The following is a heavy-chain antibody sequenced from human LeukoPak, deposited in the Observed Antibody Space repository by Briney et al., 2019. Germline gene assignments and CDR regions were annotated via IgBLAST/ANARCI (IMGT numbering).Heavy chain of an antibody. J-gene: IGHJ4*02. Sequence: SETLSLTCTVSGGSINGYYWSWIRQPPGKGLEWVGYVYFSGSTNYNPSLESRLTVSVDTSKNQFSLKLSSVTAADTAVYYCARSIAVAGTGIDYWGQGTLVTVSS. CDR2: VYFSGST. D-gene: IGHD6-19*01. V-gene: IGHV4-59*01. CDR3: ARSIAVAGTGIDY. CDR1: GGSINGYY.